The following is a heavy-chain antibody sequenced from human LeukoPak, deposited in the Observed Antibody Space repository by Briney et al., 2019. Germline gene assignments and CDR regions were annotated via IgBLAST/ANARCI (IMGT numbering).Heavy chain of an antibody. CDR3: AKGDSGYYYDSSGYLNWFDP. CDR2: ISGSGGST. D-gene: IGHD3-22*01. V-gene: IGHV3-23*01. J-gene: IGHJ5*02. CDR1: GFTFSSSA. Sequence: HAGGGLLLSCAASGFTFSSSAMSWVRQAPGKGLGWDPVISGSGGSTYYVDSVKGRLTISRDNSKSTLSLQINSLRAADTAVYYCAKGDSGYYYDSSGYLNWFDPWGQGTLVTVSS.